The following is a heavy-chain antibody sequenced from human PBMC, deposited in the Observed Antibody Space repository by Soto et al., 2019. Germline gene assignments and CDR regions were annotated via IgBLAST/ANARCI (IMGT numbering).Heavy chain of an antibody. V-gene: IGHV1-18*01. CDR2: ISAYNGNT. D-gene: IGHD3-22*01. CDR1: GYTFTSYG. Sequence: AASVKVSCKASGYTFTSYGISWVRQAPGQGLEWMGWISAYNGNTNYAQKLQGRVTMTTDTSTSTAYMELRSLRSDDTAVYYCARDETVIVGPGAFDIWGQGTMVTVSS. CDR3: ARDETVIVGPGAFDI. J-gene: IGHJ3*02.